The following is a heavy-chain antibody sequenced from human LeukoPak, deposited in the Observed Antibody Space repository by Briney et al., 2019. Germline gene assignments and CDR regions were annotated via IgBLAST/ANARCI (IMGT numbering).Heavy chain of an antibody. CDR2: INTDGSST. Sequence: GGSLRLSCAASGFTLSGYWMHWVRQAPGKGLVWVSRINTDGSSTTYADSVKGRFTISRDNAKNTLYLQMNSLRAEDTAVYYCASRDPCTGGTCYGLGYWGQGTLVTVSS. J-gene: IGHJ4*02. D-gene: IGHD2-15*01. CDR3: ASRDPCTGGTCYGLGY. V-gene: IGHV3-74*03. CDR1: GFTLSGYW.